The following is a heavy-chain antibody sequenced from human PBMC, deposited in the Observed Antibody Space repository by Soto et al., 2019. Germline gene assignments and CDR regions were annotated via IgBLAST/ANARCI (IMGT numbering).Heavy chain of an antibody. J-gene: IGHJ6*02. V-gene: IGHV5-51*01. CDR2: IYPGDSDT. CDR1: GYSFTSYW. CDR3: ARRSVRVSSTWYYYYGMDV. D-gene: IGHD3-3*01. Sequence: GESLKISCKGSGYSFTSYWIGWVRQMPGKGLEWMGIIYPGDSDTRYSPSFQGQVTISADKSISTAYLQWSSLKASDTAMYYCARRSVRVSSTWYYYYGMDVWGQGTTVTVSS.